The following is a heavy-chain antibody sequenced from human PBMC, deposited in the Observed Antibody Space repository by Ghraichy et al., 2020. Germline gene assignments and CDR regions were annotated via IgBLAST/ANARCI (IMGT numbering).Heavy chain of an antibody. V-gene: IGHV4-39*01. D-gene: IGHD1-1*01. Sequence: SETLSLTCTVSGGSISSSSYYWGWIRQPPGKGLEWIGSIYYSGSTYYNPSLKSRVTISVDTSKNQFSLKLSPVTAADTAVYYCARLPGCWIVGYYYGMDVWGQGTTVTVSS. CDR2: IYYSGST. J-gene: IGHJ6*02. CDR1: GGSISSSSYY. CDR3: ARLPGCWIVGYYYGMDV.